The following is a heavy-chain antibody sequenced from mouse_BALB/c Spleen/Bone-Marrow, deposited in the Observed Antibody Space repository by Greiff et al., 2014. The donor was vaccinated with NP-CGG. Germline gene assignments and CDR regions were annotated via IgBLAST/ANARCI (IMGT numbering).Heavy chain of an antibody. J-gene: IGHJ2*01. V-gene: IGHV5-12-2*01. CDR1: GFTFSSYT. Sequence: DVMLVESGGGLVPPGGSLKLSCAASGFTFSSYTMSWVRQTPEKRLEWVAYISNGGGSTYYPDTVKGRFTISRDNAKNTLYLQMSSLKSEDTAMYYCASHGGSRGYYFDYWGQGTTLTVSS. CDR2: ISNGGGST. CDR3: ASHGGSRGYYFDY. D-gene: IGHD1-1*01.